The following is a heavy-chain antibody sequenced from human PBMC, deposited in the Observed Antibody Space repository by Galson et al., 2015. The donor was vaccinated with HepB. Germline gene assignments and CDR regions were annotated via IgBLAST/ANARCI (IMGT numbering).Heavy chain of an antibody. V-gene: IGHV1-69*02. CDR1: GGTFSSYT. J-gene: IGHJ6*02. CDR2: IIPILGIA. D-gene: IGHD3-16*01. CDR3: AGGSRSYYYGMDV. Sequence: SVKVSCKASGGTFSSYTISWVRQAPGQGLEWMGRIIPILGIANYAQKFQGRVTITADKSTSTAYMELSSLRSEDTAVYYCAGGSRSYYYGMDVWGQGTTVTVSS.